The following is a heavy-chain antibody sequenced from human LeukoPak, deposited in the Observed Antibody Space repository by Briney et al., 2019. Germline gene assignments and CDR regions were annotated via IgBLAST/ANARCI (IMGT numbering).Heavy chain of an antibody. Sequence: SETLSLTCTVSGGSISSYYWSWIRQPPGKGLEWVGYIYYTGSTNYNPSLKSRVTISVDTSNNQLSLKVNSVTAADTAMYYCVKSNSRYQPWTLDIWGRGTMVTVSS. J-gene: IGHJ3*02. CDR2: IYYTGST. D-gene: IGHD2-2*01. CDR1: GGSISSYY. CDR3: VKSNSRYQPWTLDI. V-gene: IGHV4-59*01.